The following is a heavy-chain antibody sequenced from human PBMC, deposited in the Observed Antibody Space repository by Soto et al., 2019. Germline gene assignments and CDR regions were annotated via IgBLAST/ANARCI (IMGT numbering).Heavy chain of an antibody. CDR1: GFTFSNYY. CDR2: SKNKADSYIT. CDR3: TVWGLRNERGAV. V-gene: IGHV3-72*01. D-gene: IGHD4-17*01. J-gene: IGHJ4*02. Sequence: EVQLVESGGGLVQPGGSLRLSCAASGFTFSNYYMDWVRQAPGKGLEWVGRSKNKADSYITEEAAFVKGRMSISRDASNNPRYLQMNSVKTQSTSVYLCTVWGLRNERGAVRGQGILVSVSS.